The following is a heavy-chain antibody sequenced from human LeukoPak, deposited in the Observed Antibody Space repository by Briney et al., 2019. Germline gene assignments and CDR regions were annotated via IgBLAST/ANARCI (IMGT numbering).Heavy chain of an antibody. CDR2: VYYSGST. D-gene: IGHD3-16*01. J-gene: IGHJ4*02. V-gene: IGHV4-59*01. Sequence: KSSETLSLTCTVSGASISSYHWGRIRQPPGKGLEWIGYVYYSGSTNYNPSLRSRVSVSVDTSKYTFSLTLTSVTAADTAVYYCATYVWARHFEFWGQGTVVTVSS. CDR1: GASISSYH. CDR3: ATYVWARHFEF.